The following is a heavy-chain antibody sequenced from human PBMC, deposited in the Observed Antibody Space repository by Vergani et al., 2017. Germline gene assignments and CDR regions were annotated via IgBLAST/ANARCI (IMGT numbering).Heavy chain of an antibody. Sequence: QVHLVESGGGVVQPGGSLRLSCAASGFTFSSYGMHWVRQAPGKGLEWVAFIRYDGSNKYYADSVKSRFTISRDNSRNTLYLQMNSLRAEDTAVYYCAKDSGYCGGDGYYDALDMWGQGTMVTVSS. CDR3: AKDSGYCGGDGYYDALDM. CDR1: GFTFSSYG. V-gene: IGHV3-30*02. CDR2: IRYDGSNK. D-gene: IGHD2-21*02. J-gene: IGHJ3*02.